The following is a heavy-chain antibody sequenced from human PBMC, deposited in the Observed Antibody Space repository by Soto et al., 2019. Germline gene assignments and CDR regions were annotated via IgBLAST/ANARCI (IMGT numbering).Heavy chain of an antibody. CDR3: ARDRGDYFNFDY. V-gene: IGHV4-30-4*01. Sequence: SETLSLTCTVSGDSISSTRWWSWIRQPPGKGLEWIGYIYYSGSTYYNPSLKSRVTISVDTSKNQFSLKLSSVTAADTAVYYCARDRGDYFNFDYWGQGTLVTVSS. D-gene: IGHD4-17*01. CDR2: IYYSGST. CDR1: GDSISSTRW. J-gene: IGHJ4*02.